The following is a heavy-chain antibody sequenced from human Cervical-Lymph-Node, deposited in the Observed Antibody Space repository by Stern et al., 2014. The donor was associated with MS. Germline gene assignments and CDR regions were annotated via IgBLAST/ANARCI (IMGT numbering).Heavy chain of an antibody. D-gene: IGHD2-8*02. CDR2: IYYSGNT. CDR3: AGESTGNFDY. Sequence: QVQLQESGPGLVKPSETLSLTCPVSGASISAYYWSWIRQPPGKGLEWIGNIYYSGNTKYNPSLKSRVTISVDTSKNQISLRLTSVTAADTALFYCAGESTGNFDYWGQGTLVTVSP. V-gene: IGHV4-59*01. J-gene: IGHJ4*02. CDR1: GASISAYY.